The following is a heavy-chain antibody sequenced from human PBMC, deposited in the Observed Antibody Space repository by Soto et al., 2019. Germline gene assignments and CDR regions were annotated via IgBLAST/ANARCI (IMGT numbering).Heavy chain of an antibody. CDR3: AYDSSGYFDY. D-gene: IGHD3-22*01. CDR2: ISYDGSNK. J-gene: IGHJ4*02. CDR1: GFTFSNYA. V-gene: IGHV3-30-3*01. Sequence: GGSLRLSCAASGFTFSNYAIHWVRQAPGKGLEWVAVISYDGSNKFYADSVKGRFTISRDNSKNTLYLLMNSLRAEDTAVYYCAYDSSGYFDYWGQGTLVTVSS.